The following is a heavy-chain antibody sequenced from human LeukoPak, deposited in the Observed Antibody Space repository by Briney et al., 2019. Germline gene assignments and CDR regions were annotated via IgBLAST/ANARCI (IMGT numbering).Heavy chain of an antibody. D-gene: IGHD3-9*01. CDR2: ISSSSSYI. CDR3: ARDYRARYFDWSNWFDP. CDR1: GFTFSSYS. J-gene: IGHJ5*02. V-gene: IGHV3-21*01. Sequence: GGSLRLSCAASGFTFSSYSMNWVRQAPGKGLEWVSSISSSSSYIYYADSVKGRFTISRDNAKNSLYLQMNSLRAEDTAVYYCARDYRARYFDWSNWFDPWGQGTLVTVSS.